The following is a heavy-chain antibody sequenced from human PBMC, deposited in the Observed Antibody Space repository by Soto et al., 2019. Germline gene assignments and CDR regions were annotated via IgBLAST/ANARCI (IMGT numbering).Heavy chain of an antibody. Sequence: PSETLSLTCTVSGGSISSGGYYWSWIRQHPGKGLEWIGYIYYSGSTYYNPSLKSRVTISVDTSKNQFSLKLSSVTAADTAVYYCARVVYDILTGQYYFDYWGQGTLVTVSS. D-gene: IGHD3-9*01. J-gene: IGHJ4*02. V-gene: IGHV4-31*03. CDR3: ARVVYDILTGQYYFDY. CDR1: GGSISSGGYY. CDR2: IYYSGST.